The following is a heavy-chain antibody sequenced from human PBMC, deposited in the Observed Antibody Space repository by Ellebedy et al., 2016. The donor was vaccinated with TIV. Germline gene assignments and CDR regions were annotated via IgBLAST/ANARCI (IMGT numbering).Heavy chain of an antibody. CDR2: IYTSGST. Sequence: MPSETLSLTCTVSGGSISSYYWSWIRQPAGKGLEWIGRIYTSGSTNYNPSLTSRVTMSVDTSKNQFSLKLSPVTAADTAVYYCARTVVAANNWFDPWGQGTLVTVSS. D-gene: IGHD2-15*01. V-gene: IGHV4-4*07. CDR1: GGSISSYY. CDR3: ARTVVAANNWFDP. J-gene: IGHJ5*02.